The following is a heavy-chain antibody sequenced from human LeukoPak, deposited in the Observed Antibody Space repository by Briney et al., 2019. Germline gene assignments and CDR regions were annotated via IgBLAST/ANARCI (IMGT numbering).Heavy chain of an antibody. V-gene: IGHV1-2*02. D-gene: IGHD3-10*01. CDR2: IYPNSGGT. CDR3: ARESRMVRGVIITGWFDP. J-gene: IGHJ5*02. Sequence: ASVKVSCKASGYTFTGYYMHWVRQAPGQGLEWMGWIYPNSGGTNYAQKFQGRVTMTRDTSISTAYMELSRLRSDDTAVYYCARESRMVRGVIITGWFDPWGQGTLVTVSS. CDR1: GYTFTGYY.